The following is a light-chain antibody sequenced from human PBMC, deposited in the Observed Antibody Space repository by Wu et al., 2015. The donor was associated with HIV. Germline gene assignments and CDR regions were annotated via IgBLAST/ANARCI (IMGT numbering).Light chain of an antibody. V-gene: IGKV3-15*01. CDR1: QSVSSN. Sequence: EIVMTQSPATLSASPGERATLSCRASQSVSSNLAWYQQKPGQAPRLLIYGASTRATGIPARFSGSGSGTEFTLTISSLQSEDFAVYYCQQYNTWPRFGQGDQGGNQT. CDR3: QQYNTWPR. CDR2: GAS. J-gene: IGKJ1*01.